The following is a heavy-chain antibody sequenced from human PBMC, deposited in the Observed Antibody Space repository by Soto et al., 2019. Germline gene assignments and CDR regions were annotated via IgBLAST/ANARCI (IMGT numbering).Heavy chain of an antibody. J-gene: IGHJ4*02. CDR2: IYNSGST. CDR1: GCSISSGGYY. V-gene: IGHV4-31*03. D-gene: IGHD2-2*01. CDR3: ARAAADIVVIPAAWGFDY. Sequence: HVQLQESGPGLVKPSQTLALTCTVSGCSISSGGYYWSWIRQLPGKGLEWIGYIYNSGSTYYNPSLKCGVTTSLDTSKTHFSLKLSSVTSADTAVYYCARAAADIVVIPAAWGFDYWGQGTLVTVSS.